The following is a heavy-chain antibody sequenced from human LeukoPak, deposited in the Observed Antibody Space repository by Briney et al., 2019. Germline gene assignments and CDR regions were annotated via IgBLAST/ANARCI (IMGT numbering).Heavy chain of an antibody. D-gene: IGHD2-2*01. CDR2: IYSGGST. Sequence: GGSLRLSCAASGFTVSSSYMSWFRQAPGKGLEWVSVIYSGGSTYYADSVKGRFTLSRDNSKNTLYLQMNCLRPDDTAVYYCARGMGYCSSTSCYLPLDHWGQGAPVIVSS. CDR1: GFTVSSSY. CDR3: ARGMGYCSSTSCYLPLDH. J-gene: IGHJ4*02. V-gene: IGHV3-66*02.